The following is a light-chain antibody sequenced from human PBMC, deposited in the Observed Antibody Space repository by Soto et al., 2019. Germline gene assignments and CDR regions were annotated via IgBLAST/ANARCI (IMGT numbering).Light chain of an antibody. Sequence: EILMTQSPATLPVSPGERATLSCRASQSVSTNLAWYQQKPGQPPRLLISGASTRATGIPDRFNGSGSGTEFALTISSLQSEDFAVYYCQQYNNWPPWTFGQGTKVDIK. CDR3: QQYNNWPPWT. CDR1: QSVSTN. J-gene: IGKJ1*01. V-gene: IGKV3-15*01. CDR2: GAS.